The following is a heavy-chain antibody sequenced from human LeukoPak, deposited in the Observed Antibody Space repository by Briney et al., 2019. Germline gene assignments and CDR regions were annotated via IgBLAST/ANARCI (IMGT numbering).Heavy chain of an antibody. CDR1: GESLNSYY. CDR3: ARGAWATRLGS. Sequence: PSETLSLTYAVYGESLNSYYWSWVRQHPAAGREWIGEIYESGTTEYNPSLKSRVTISMVPSKQQFSLSLSSVTAADTAVYYCARGAWATRLGSWGLGTPVIVSS. J-gene: IGHJ4*02. D-gene: IGHD2-15*01. CDR2: IYESGTT. V-gene: IGHV4-34*01.